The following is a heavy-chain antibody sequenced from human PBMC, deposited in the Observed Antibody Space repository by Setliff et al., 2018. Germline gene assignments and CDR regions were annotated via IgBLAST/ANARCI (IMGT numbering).Heavy chain of an antibody. V-gene: IGHV1-69*05. D-gene: IGHD3-22*01. CDR3: ARGQGHYYDSSGCLDY. Sequence: SVKVSCKASGGAFSNYGITWVRQAPGQGLEWMGGTIPIFGSTNYAQKFQDRVTIITDESTSTAYMELSSLRSEDTAVYFCARGQGHYYDSSGCLDYWGQGTLVTVSS. J-gene: IGHJ4*02. CDR1: GGAFSNYG. CDR2: TIPIFGST.